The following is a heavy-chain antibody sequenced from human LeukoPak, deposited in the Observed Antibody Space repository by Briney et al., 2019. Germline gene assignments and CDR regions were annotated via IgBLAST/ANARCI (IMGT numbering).Heavy chain of an antibody. CDR3: AKERSGYSLYDY. V-gene: IGHV4-38-2*02. J-gene: IGHJ4*02. D-gene: IGHD3-22*01. CDR2: IYHSGTT. CDR1: GYSISSGYY. Sequence: SETLSLTCNVSGYSISSGYYWGWIRQPPGKGLEWIGSIYHSGTTSYNPSLKSRVTISVDTSRNQFSLKLSSVTAADTALYYCAKERSGYSLYDYWGQGTLVTVSS.